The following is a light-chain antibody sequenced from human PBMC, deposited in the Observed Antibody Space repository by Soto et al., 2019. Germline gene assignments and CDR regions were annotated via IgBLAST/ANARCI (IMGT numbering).Light chain of an antibody. CDR3: QQFSSYPLT. Sequence: IVMTQSPDTLSVSPWEGATLSCRASQSVSSNLTWHQQKPGQAPRLLIYGASSRATGIPDRFSGGGSGTDFTLTISRLEPEDFAVYYCQQFSSYPLTFGGGTKVDIK. J-gene: IGKJ4*01. V-gene: IGKV3-20*01. CDR2: GAS. CDR1: QSVSSN.